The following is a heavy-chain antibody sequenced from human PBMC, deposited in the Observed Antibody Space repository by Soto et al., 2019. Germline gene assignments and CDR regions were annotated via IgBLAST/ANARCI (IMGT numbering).Heavy chain of an antibody. CDR3: APRKSGSFNIGAFDI. J-gene: IGHJ3*02. V-gene: IGHV3-48*03. CDR1: GFSFSTYE. CDR2: ISKNGIDI. D-gene: IGHD3-10*01. Sequence: PGGSLRLSCAASGFSFSTYEMNWVRQAPGKGLEWVSHISKNGIDIYYADSVKGRFTISRDNANNSLFLQMNSLRAEDTAVYYCAPRKSGSFNIGAFDIWGQGTMVTVSS.